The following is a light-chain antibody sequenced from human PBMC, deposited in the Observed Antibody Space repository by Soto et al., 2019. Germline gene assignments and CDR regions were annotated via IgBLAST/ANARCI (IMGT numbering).Light chain of an antibody. J-gene: IGKJ3*01. Sequence: DIKMTQSPSSLSASVGDRVTISCQASQDISNSLNWYQQKPGQAPELLIYDAHNLETGVPSRFRGTGAPTDFTLTITSLQPEDIATYYCQHYNSLPPSFGPGTNVDI. CDR2: DAH. CDR1: QDISNS. CDR3: QHYNSLPPS. V-gene: IGKV1-33*01.